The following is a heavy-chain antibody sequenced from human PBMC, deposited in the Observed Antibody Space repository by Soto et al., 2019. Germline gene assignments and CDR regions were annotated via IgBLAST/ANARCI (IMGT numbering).Heavy chain of an antibody. V-gene: IGHV1-18*01. CDR1: GYTFTSYV. CDR2: ISAYNGNT. D-gene: IGHD1-20*01. J-gene: IGHJ6*03. CDR3: ARDRANWNDLYYYYYMDV. Sequence: ASVKVSCKASGYTFTSYVISWVRQAPGQGLEWMGWISAYNGNTNYAQKLQGRVTMTTDTSTSTAYMELRSLRSDDTAVYYCARDRANWNDLYYYYYMDVWGKGTTVTVS.